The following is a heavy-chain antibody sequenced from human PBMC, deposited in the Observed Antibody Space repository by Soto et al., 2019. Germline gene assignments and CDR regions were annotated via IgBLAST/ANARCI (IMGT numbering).Heavy chain of an antibody. CDR2: ISGSGGST. Sequence: GGSLRLSCAASGFTFSSYAMSWVRQAPGKGLEWVSAISGSGGSTYYADSVKGRFTISRDNSKNTLYLHMNSLRAEDTAVYYWAKDRSHVPPADYWGQGTLVTVSS. D-gene: IGHD6-6*01. J-gene: IGHJ4*02. V-gene: IGHV3-23*01. CDR1: GFTFSSYA. CDR3: AKDRSHVPPADY.